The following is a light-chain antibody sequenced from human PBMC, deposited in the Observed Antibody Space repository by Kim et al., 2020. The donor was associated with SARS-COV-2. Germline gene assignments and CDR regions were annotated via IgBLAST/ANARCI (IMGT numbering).Light chain of an antibody. V-gene: IGKV3-20*01. J-gene: IGKJ4*01. Sequence: PGARATVSCRASQSVNNNYLAWYQQKPGQAPRLLIYGASCRATGLPDRLSVSGSDTDFILTISRLDSEDFAVYYCYHYGALPLTFGGGTKV. CDR2: GAS. CDR3: YHYGALPLT. CDR1: QSVNNNY.